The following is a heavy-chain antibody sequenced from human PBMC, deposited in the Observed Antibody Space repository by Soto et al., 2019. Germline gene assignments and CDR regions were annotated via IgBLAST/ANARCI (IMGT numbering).Heavy chain of an antibody. J-gene: IGHJ6*03. CDR3: ATAYDPRYYYYYMDV. V-gene: IGHV1-24*01. Sequence: ASVKVSCKVSGYTLTELAMHRVRQAPGKGLEWMGGFDPEDGETIYAQKFQGRVTMTEDTSTDTAYMELSSLRSEDTAVYYCATAYDPRYYYYYMDVWGKGTTVTGSS. D-gene: IGHD5-12*01. CDR1: GYTLTELA. CDR2: FDPEDGET.